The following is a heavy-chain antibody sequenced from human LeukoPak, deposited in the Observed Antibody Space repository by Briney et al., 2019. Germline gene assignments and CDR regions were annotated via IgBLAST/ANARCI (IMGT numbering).Heavy chain of an antibody. Sequence: GGSLRLSCAASGFTFCKSWMTWVRQAPGKGLQCVAHIKEDGRDKYYVDSVRGRFTISRDNAQTSLYLQMSSLRADDTAVYYCATWSSGWQFDYWGEGTLVSVYS. CDR2: IKEDGRDK. J-gene: IGHJ4*02. D-gene: IGHD6-19*01. CDR1: GFTFCKSW. CDR3: ATWSSGWQFDY. V-gene: IGHV3-7*05.